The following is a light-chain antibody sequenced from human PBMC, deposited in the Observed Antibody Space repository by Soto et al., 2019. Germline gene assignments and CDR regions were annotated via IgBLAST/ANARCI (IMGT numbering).Light chain of an antibody. CDR2: GAS. CDR3: QYFGDSPFT. V-gene: IGKV3-20*01. Sequence: EIVLMQSPDTLSLSPGERPTVSCRASETISSHYIAWYQQKPGQAPRLLIFGASTRATGIPDRFSGSWSGTDFTLAISRLEPEDFAVYYCQYFGDSPFTFGPGTKGDIK. J-gene: IGKJ3*01. CDR1: ETISSHY.